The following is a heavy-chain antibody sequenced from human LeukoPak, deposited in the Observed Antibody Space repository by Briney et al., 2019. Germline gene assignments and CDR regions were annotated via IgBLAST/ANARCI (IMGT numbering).Heavy chain of an antibody. J-gene: IGHJ4*02. CDR1: GGSICSYY. V-gene: IGHV4-4*07. Sequence: SETLSLTCTVSGGSICSYYWSWIRQPAGKSLEFIGRIYTSGSTNYNPSLKSRVTMSVATSKNQFSLKLSSVTAADTAVYYCASGQLLITESPFDYWGQGTLVTVSS. CDR2: IYTSGST. CDR3: ASGQLLITESPFDY. D-gene: IGHD3-22*01.